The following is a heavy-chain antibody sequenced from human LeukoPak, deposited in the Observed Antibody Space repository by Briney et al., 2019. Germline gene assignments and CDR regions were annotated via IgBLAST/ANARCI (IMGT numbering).Heavy chain of an antibody. D-gene: IGHD3-22*01. Sequence: SETLSLTCTVSGGSISSYHWSWIRQPPGKGLESIGNIYYSGSTNYNPSLQSRVTISVDTSKNQFSLKLSSVTAADTAVYYCARARDYYDSSGSYYPYYFDYWGQGTLVTVSS. J-gene: IGHJ4*02. V-gene: IGHV4-59*12. CDR1: GGSISSYH. CDR3: ARARDYYDSSGSYYPYYFDY. CDR2: IYYSGST.